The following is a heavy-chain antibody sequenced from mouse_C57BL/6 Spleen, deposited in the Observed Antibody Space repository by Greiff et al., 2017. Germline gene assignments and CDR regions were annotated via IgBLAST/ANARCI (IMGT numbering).Heavy chain of an antibody. V-gene: IGHV1-69*01. CDR2: IDPSDSYT. Sequence: VQLQQPGAELVMPGASVKLSCQASGYTFTSYWMHWVKPRPGQGLEWIGEIDPSDSYTNYNQKFKGKSTLTVDKSSSTAYMQLSSLTSEDSAVYYCARQNYGSSYGFAYWGQGTLVTVSA. CDR3: ARQNYGSSYGFAY. D-gene: IGHD1-1*01. J-gene: IGHJ3*01. CDR1: GYTFTSYW.